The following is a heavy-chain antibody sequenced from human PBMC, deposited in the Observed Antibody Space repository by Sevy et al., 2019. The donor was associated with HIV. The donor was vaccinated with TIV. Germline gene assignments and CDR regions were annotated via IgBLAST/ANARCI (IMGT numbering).Heavy chain of an antibody. Sequence: GGSLRLSCAASGFTFSSYGMHWVHQAPGKGLEWVAFIRYDGSNKYYADSVKGRFTISRDNSKNTLYLQMNSLRAEDTAVYYCAKESYYYDSSGYGWFDPWGQGTLVTVSS. V-gene: IGHV3-30*02. CDR3: AKESYYYDSSGYGWFDP. J-gene: IGHJ5*02. D-gene: IGHD3-22*01. CDR1: GFTFSSYG. CDR2: IRYDGSNK.